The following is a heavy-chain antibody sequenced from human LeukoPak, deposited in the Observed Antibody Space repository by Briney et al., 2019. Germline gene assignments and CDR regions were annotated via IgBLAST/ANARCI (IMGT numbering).Heavy chain of an antibody. V-gene: IGHV4-34*01. Sequence: KPSETLSLTCAVYGGSFSGYYWSWIRQPPGKGLEWIGEINHSGSTNYNPSLKSRVPISVDTSKNQFSLKLNSVTAADTAVYYCARGTGIAVAADYWYFDLWGRGTLVTVSS. CDR1: GGSFSGYY. CDR3: ARGTGIAVAADYWYFDL. D-gene: IGHD6-19*01. CDR2: INHSGST. J-gene: IGHJ2*01.